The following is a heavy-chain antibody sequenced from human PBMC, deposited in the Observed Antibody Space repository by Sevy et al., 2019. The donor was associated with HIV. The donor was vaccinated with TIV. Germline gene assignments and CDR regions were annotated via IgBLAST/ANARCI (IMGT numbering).Heavy chain of an antibody. CDR2: ISYDGSNK. V-gene: IGHV3-30*18. D-gene: IGHD3-10*01. Sequence: GGSLRLSCAASGFTFSSYGMHWVRQAPGKGLEWVAVISYDGSNKYYADSVKGRFTISRDNSKNTLYLQMNSLRAEDTAVYYGAKDALLWFRELSDGMDVWGQGTTVTVSS. CDR1: GFTFSSYG. CDR3: AKDALLWFRELSDGMDV. J-gene: IGHJ6*02.